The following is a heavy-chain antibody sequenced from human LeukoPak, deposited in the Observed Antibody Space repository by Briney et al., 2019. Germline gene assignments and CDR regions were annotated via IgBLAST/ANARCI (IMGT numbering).Heavy chain of an antibody. Sequence: PGGSLRLSCAASGFTFSSYGMHWVRQAPGKGLEWVAVISYDGSNKYYADSVKSRFTISRDNSKNTLYLQMNSLRAEDTAVYYCAKEKAAMVTVDAFDIWGQGTMVTVSS. J-gene: IGHJ3*02. CDR1: GFTFSSYG. V-gene: IGHV3-30*18. CDR3: AKEKAAMVTVDAFDI. D-gene: IGHD5-18*01. CDR2: ISYDGSNK.